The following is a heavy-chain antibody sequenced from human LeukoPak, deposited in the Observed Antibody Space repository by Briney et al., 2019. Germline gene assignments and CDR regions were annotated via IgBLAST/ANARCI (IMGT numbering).Heavy chain of an antibody. D-gene: IGHD2-2*01. CDR3: ARGLGYCTSTTCLLPFDY. Sequence: PGGSLRLSCAASGFTVRTYYMTWVRQAPGKGLECVSDINSGGSTYYADSVKGRFTVSRDNSKNALYLQMNSLRAEDTAMYYCARGLGYCTSTTCLLPFDYWGQGTLVTVSS. V-gene: IGHV3-53*01. CDR2: INSGGST. J-gene: IGHJ4*02. CDR1: GFTVRTYY.